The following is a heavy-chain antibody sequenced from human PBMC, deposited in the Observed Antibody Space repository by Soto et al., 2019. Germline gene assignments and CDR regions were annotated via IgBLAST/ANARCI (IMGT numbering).Heavy chain of an antibody. J-gene: IGHJ6*02. CDR1: GFSLSTSGVG. V-gene: IGHV2-5*02. CDR3: AHARHPYYYYGRDA. CDR2: IYCDDGK. Sequence: QITLKESGPTLVKPTQTLTLTCTFSGFSLSTSGVGVGWIRQPPGKVLEWLALIYCDDGKRYSPSLKSRLTSTKDTSKNQVVPTMTTMDPVDSATYNWAHARHPYYYYGRDAWGQGTTVSVSS.